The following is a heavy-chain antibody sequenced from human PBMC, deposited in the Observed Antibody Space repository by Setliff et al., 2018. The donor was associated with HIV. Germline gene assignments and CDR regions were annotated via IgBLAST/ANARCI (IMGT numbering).Heavy chain of an antibody. CDR3: ARGGGTGSFDY. D-gene: IGHD3-16*01. CDR2: IYYSGSSGST. J-gene: IGHJ4*02. CDR1: GGSISSGGYY. V-gene: IGHV4-31*03. Sequence: SETLSLTCTVSGGSISSGGYYWSWIRQHPGKGLEWIGHIYYSGSSGSTYYNPSLKSRVTISVDTSKNQFSLKLSSVTAADTAVYYCARGGGTGSFDYWGQGTLVTVSS.